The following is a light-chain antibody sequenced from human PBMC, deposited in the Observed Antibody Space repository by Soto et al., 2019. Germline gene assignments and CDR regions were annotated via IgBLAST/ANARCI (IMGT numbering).Light chain of an antibody. V-gene: IGKV3-15*01. CDR3: QQYNDRPRT. Sequence: EIVMTQSPSILSVSPGGRAILSCRASQFVSTNLAWYQQRPGQAPRLLIYGASTRAIGVPARFSGSGSGTEFTLTISSLQSEDFAVYYCQQYNDRPRTFGQGTKVDI. CDR2: GAS. J-gene: IGKJ1*01. CDR1: QFVSTN.